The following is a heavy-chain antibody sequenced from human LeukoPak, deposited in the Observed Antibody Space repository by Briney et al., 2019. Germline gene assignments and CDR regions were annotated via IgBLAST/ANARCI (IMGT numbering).Heavy chain of an antibody. CDR3: ARDVYEGAFDI. V-gene: IGHV1-46*01. D-gene: IGHD2/OR15-2a*01. CDR2: INPNSGST. J-gene: IGHJ3*02. Sequence: ASVKVSCKASGYTFTGYYMHWVRQAPGQGLEWMGRINPNSGSTSYAQKFQGRVTMTRDTSTSTVYMELSSLRSEDTAVYYCARDVYEGAFDIWGQGTMVTVSS. CDR1: GYTFTGYY.